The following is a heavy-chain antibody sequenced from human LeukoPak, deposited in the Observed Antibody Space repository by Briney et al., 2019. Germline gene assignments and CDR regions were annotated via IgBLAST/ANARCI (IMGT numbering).Heavy chain of an antibody. CDR2: ISSSSYI. V-gene: IGHV3-21*01. J-gene: IGHJ4*02. CDR3: ARSLAVAGDDY. CDR1: GFTFNRCW. Sequence: GGSLRLSCVVSGFTFNRCWMNWVRQAPGKGLEWVSSISSSSYIYYADSVKGRFTISRDNAKNSLYLQMNSLRAEDTAVYYCARSLAVAGDDYWGQGTLVTVSS. D-gene: IGHD6-19*01.